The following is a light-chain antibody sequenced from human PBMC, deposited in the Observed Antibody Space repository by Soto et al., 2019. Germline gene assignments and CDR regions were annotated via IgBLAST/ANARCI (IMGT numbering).Light chain of an antibody. CDR2: DVT. CDR1: SNDVGGYDY. CDR3: QSYESSSLSGFV. Sequence: QSALTQPRSVSGSPGQSVTISCTGTSNDVGGYDYVSWYQQYPGKAPTYILYDVTKRPSGVPDRFSGSKSGNTASLTISGLQADDEADYYCQSYESSSLSGFVFGSGTKLTVL. J-gene: IGLJ1*01. V-gene: IGLV2-11*01.